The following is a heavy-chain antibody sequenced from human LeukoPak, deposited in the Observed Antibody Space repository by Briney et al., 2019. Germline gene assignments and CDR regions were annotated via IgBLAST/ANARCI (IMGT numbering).Heavy chain of an antibody. D-gene: IGHD3-10*01. CDR3: ARVAMTSGGDRGYFYFYYMDV. J-gene: IGHJ6*03. CDR2: MSTTGKYI. CDR1: GFDFNNYN. Sequence: GGSLRLSCIASGFDFNNYNLNWVRQAQGKGLEWVASMSTTGKYIYYADSVKGRFTISRDNAKNSQFLQMDSMRFKDTAVYYARVAMTSGGDRGYFYFYYMDVWGKGTMVTVSS. V-gene: IGHV3-21*01.